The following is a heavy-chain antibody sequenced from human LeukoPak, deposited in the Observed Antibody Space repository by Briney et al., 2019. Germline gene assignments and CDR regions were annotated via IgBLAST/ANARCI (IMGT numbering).Heavy chain of an antibody. V-gene: IGHV3-23*01. CDR3: GRDGRLIQLWFDP. CDR1: GFTFSSYG. Sequence: TGGSLRLSCAASGFTFSSYGLSWVRQAPGKGLERVSGITGSGDSTFYADSVKGRFTISRDNSKNTLYLQMNSLRADDTAVYYCGRDGRLIQLWFDPWGQGTLVTVSS. J-gene: IGHJ5*02. CDR2: ITGSGDST. D-gene: IGHD5-18*01.